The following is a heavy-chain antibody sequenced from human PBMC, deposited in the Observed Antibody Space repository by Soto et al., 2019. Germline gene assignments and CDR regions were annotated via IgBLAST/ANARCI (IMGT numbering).Heavy chain of an antibody. J-gene: IGHJ5*02. V-gene: IGHV4-59*13. D-gene: IGHD3-10*01. CDR2: TYHTGST. CDR1: GGSFGTNY. Sequence: SETLSLTCTISGGSFGTNYWSWIRQAPGKGLEWIGYTYHTGSTKYNPSLKSRATISVDTSKNQFSLTLNSAAAADTAVYYCATDSAGRGPFDPWGQGILVTVSS. CDR3: ATDSAGRGPFDP.